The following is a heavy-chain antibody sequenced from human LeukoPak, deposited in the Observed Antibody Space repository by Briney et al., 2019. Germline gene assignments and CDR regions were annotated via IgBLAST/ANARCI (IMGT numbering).Heavy chain of an antibody. CDR2: IYYSGST. CDR1: GGSISGYY. Sequence: SETLSLTCTVSGGSISGYYWSWIRQPPGKGLEWIGYIYYSGSTTYNPSLKSRVTISVDTSKNQYSLKLSSVTAADTAMYYCARGTSNTAWHWVYWGQGTLLTVSS. D-gene: IGHD1-1*01. V-gene: IGHV4-59*01. J-gene: IGHJ4*02. CDR3: ARGTSNTAWHWVY.